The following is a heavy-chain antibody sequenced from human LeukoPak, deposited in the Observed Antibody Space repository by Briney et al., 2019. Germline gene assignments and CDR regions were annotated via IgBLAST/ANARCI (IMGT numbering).Heavy chain of an antibody. CDR3: VREDRWYYIDY. J-gene: IGHJ4*02. CDR2: ISRSSTFI. V-gene: IGHV3-21*01. CDR1: GFTFSSDS. Sequence: GGSLRLSCAASGFTFSSDSMSWVRQAPGKGLEWLSSISRSSTFIKYIDSVKGRFTISRDNAKNSLYLQMNSLRAEDTAVYYCVREDRWYYIDYWGQGTLVTVSS. D-gene: IGHD4-23*01.